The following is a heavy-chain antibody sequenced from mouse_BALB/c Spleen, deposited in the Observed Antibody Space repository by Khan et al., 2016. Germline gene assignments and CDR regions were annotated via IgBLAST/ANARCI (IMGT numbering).Heavy chain of an antibody. Sequence: DLVKPGASVKLSCKASGYTFTSYWINWIKQRPGQGLEWIGRIAPGSGSTYYNEMFKGKATLTVDTSSSTAYIQLSSLSSEDSAGYFCARRGGNYYFDYWGQGTTLTVSS. J-gene: IGHJ2*01. D-gene: IGHD2-1*01. CDR2: IAPGSGST. CDR3: ARRGGNYYFDY. V-gene: IGHV1S41*01. CDR1: GYTFTSYW.